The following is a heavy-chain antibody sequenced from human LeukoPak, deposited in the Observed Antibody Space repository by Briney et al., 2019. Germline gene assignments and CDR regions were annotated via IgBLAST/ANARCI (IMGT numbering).Heavy chain of an antibody. CDR3: VKGFVHPTYYFEY. CDR1: GFTFSSYA. V-gene: IGHV3-23*01. Sequence: GGSLRLSCAASGFTFSSYAMMWVRQAPGKGLEWVSSITGSGAGTYYADSVRGRFTISRDNSKNTLYLQVNSLRAEDTAVYFCVKGFVHPTYYFEYWGQGTLVTVSS. CDR2: ITGSGAGT. D-gene: IGHD3-10*01. J-gene: IGHJ4*02.